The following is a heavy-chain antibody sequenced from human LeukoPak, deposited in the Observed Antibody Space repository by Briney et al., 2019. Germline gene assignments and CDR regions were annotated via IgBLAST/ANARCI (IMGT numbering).Heavy chain of an antibody. Sequence: PGGSLRLSCAASGFNFNNYGMTWVRQAPGNGLEWVSSIGGGGTTTYYADSVRGRFTISRDNSKNTMYLQMNSLRAEDTAVYYCAKLLASATTYWGQGTLVTVSS. CDR1: GFNFNNYG. D-gene: IGHD2-15*01. V-gene: IGHV3-23*01. CDR3: AKLLASATTY. J-gene: IGHJ4*02. CDR2: IGGGGTTT.